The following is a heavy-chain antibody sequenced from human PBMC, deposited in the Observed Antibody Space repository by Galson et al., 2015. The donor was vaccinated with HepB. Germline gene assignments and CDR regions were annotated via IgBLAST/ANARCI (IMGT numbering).Heavy chain of an antibody. CDR2: ITPSGDNT. CDR3: AKVFPEKTDGWYRQALYYFDS. D-gene: IGHD6-19*01. Sequence: SLRLSCAASGFTFSYYAMSWVRQAPGKGLEWVSAITPSGDNTFSANSMKGRFIISRDNSQNTLFLQLTSLRPDDTAIYFCAKVFPEKTDGWYRQALYYFDSWGQGTRVTVSS. V-gene: IGHV3-23*01. CDR1: GFTFSYYA. J-gene: IGHJ4*02.